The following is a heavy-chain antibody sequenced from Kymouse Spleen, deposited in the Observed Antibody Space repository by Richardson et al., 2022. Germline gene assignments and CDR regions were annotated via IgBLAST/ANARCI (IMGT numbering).Heavy chain of an antibody. CDR3: ARESYYGSGSYYKKRGYSGYDPFDY. V-gene: IGHV3-33*01. CDR1: GFTFSSYG. J-gene: IGHJ4*02. Sequence: QVQLVESGGGVVQPGRSLRLSCAASGFTFSSYGMHWVRQAPGKGLEWVAVIWYDGSNKYYADSVKGRFTISRDNSKNTLYLQMNSLRAEDTAVYYCARESYYGSGSYYKKRGYSGYDPFDYWGQGTLVTVSS. CDR2: IWYDGSNK. D-gene: IGHD3-10*01.